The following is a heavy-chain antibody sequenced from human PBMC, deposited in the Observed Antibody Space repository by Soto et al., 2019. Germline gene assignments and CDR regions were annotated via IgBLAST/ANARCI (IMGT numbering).Heavy chain of an antibody. CDR3: ARSQLDF. V-gene: IGHV1-18*01. CDR2: TTAYDGKA. Sequence: ASGKFSCNASGYAFGDYAVTWVRQAPGRGLEWMGWTTAYDGKAYYEEKFQGRVTMTTDTSTTTAYMELRSLRSDDTALYFCARSQLDFWGQGTMVTVSS. J-gene: IGHJ6*02. CDR1: GYAFGDYA.